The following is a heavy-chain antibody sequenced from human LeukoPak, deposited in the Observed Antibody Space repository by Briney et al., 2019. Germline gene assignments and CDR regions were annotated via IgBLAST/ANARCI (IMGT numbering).Heavy chain of an antibody. CDR1: GYSFTMYW. CDR3: ARRRSTIFGVVTYDAFDI. J-gene: IGHJ3*02. D-gene: IGHD3-3*01. CDR2: IYPGDSDT. V-gene: IGHV5-51*01. Sequence: GESLKISCKGSGYSFTMYWIGWVRQMPGKGLEWMGIIYPGDSDTRYSPSFQGQVTISADKSISTAYLQWSSLKASDTAMYYCARRRSTIFGVVTYDAFDIWGQGTMVTVSS.